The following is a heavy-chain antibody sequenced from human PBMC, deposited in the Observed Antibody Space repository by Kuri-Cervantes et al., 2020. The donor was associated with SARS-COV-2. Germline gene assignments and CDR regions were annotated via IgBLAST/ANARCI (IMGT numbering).Heavy chain of an antibody. D-gene: IGHD5-12*01. CDR3: ARLEWRYDY. J-gene: IGHJ4*02. CDR1: GGSIGSSHY. V-gene: IGHV4-39*01. CDR2: IRNGGST. Sequence: GSLRLSCTVSGGSIGSSHYWGWIRQPPGKGLEWIGSIRNGGSTYFNPSLKSRVSISVDTPKNHVSLRLTSVTAADTAVYFCARLEWRYDYWGQGTLVTVSS.